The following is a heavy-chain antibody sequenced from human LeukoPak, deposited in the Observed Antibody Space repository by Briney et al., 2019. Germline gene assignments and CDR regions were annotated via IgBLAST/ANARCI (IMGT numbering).Heavy chain of an antibody. CDR1: GGSISSYY. J-gene: IGHJ4*02. CDR2: IYSGGST. Sequence: ETLSLTCTVSGGSISSYYWSWVRQAPGKGLEWVSVIYSGGSTFYADSVKGRFTISRDNSKNTLYLQMNSLRAEDTAVYYCASLMTTYFSIDYWGQGTLVTVSS. V-gene: IGHV3-53*01. D-gene: IGHD4-11*01. CDR3: ASLMTTYFSIDY.